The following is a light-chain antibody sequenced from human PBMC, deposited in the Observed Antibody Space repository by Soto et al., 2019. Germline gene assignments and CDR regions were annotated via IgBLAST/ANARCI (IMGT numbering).Light chain of an antibody. V-gene: IGKV3-11*01. CDR2: DAS. J-gene: IGKJ2*01. Sequence: EIVLTQSPATLSLSPGERATLSCRASQSVGSFLAWYQQKPGQAPRLLIYDASNRATGIPARFSGSGSGTDFTLTTSSLEPEDFAVYYCQQRSNWPLTFGPGTKLEIK. CDR1: QSVGSF. CDR3: QQRSNWPLT.